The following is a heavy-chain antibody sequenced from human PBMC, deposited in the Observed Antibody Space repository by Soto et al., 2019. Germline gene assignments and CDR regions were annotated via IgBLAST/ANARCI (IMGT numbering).Heavy chain of an antibody. Sequence: XGSLRLSCAASGFTFGSFDMNWFRQAPGKGLEWVSYINSGDTHRYYADSVKGRFTVSRDDAKNSLFLQMNSLRSEDTAIYYCARGVRNYYGHSGDYPHENVWGQGTLVTVSS. CDR1: GFTFGSFD. J-gene: IGHJ4*02. D-gene: IGHD3-22*01. CDR3: ARGVRNYYGHSGDYPHENV. CDR2: INSGDTHR. V-gene: IGHV3-48*03.